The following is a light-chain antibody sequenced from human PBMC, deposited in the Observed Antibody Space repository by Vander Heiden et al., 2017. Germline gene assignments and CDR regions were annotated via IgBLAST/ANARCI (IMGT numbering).Light chain of an antibody. Sequence: EIVLTQSPATLSLSPGERATLYCRASQSIRSHLAWYRQQPGQAPRIRNYDQCNMATGIPARFSGSDYETAFTLTISSLEAEDVAVYYCQQRNSWPRTFGQGTKLEI. J-gene: IGKJ2*01. CDR3: QQRNSWPRT. CDR1: QSIRSH. CDR2: DQC. V-gene: IGKV3-11*01.